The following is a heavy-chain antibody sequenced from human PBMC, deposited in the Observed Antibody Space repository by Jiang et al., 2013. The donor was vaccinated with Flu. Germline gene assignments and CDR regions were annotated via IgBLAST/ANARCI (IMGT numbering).Heavy chain of an antibody. V-gene: IGHV4-39*01. Sequence: LEWIGSIYYSGSTYXNPSLKSRVTISVDTSKNQFSLKLSSVTAADTAVYYCARQEGGYGGNYPPYTVSFDYWGQGTLVTVSS. CDR3: ARQEGGYGGNYPPYTVSFDY. J-gene: IGHJ4*02. D-gene: IGHD4-23*01. CDR2: IYYSGST.